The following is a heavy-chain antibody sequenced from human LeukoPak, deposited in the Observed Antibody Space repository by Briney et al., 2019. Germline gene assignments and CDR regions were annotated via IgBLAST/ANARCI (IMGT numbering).Heavy chain of an antibody. CDR1: GYTLTELS. J-gene: IGHJ4*02. D-gene: IGHD6-13*01. Sequence: ASVKVSCKVSGYTLTELSMHWVRQAPGKGLEWMGGFDPGDGETIYAQKFQGRVTMTEDTSTDTAYMELSSLRSEDTAVYYCRQNGGSSWYYFDYWGQGTLVTVSS. V-gene: IGHV1-24*01. CDR2: FDPGDGET. CDR3: RQNGGSSWYYFDY.